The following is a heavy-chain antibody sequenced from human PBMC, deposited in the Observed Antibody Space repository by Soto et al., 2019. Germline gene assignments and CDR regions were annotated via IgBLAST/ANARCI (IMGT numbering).Heavy chain of an antibody. CDR2: VKQDGSEK. J-gene: IGHJ4*02. CDR1: GFSFSDYW. V-gene: IGHV3-7*05. D-gene: IGHD6-19*01. CDR3: AAGRWMVRY. Sequence: EVQLVESGGGLVQPGGSLRVSCETSGFSFSDYWMSWVCQSPGKGMEWVANVKQDGSEKNYVDSVKGRFSISRDNARKSVYLQMNSLRGEDTAVYHCAAGRWMVRYWGQGTLVTVSS.